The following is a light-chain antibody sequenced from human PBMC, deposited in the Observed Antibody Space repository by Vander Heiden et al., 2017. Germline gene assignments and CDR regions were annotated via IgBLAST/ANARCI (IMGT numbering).Light chain of an antibody. Sequence: QTVVTQEPSLTVSPGGTVTLTCASSTGAVTSGYYPNWFQQKPGQAPRALISSTSNKHSWTPARFSGSLLGGKAALTLSGVQPEDEAEYYCLLLGGGTKLTVL. J-gene: IGLJ2*01. CDR3: LL. CDR1: TGAVTSGYY. CDR2: STS. V-gene: IGLV7-43*01.